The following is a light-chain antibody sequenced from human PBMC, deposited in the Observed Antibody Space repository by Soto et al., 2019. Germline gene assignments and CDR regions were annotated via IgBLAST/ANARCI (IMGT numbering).Light chain of an antibody. V-gene: IGKV3-15*01. CDR1: QSVSSN. CDR2: GAS. Sequence: EIVMTQSPATLPVSPGERATLSCGASQSVSSNLAWYQQKPGQAPRLPIYGASTRATGIPARFSGSGSGTEFTLTISSLQSEDFAVYCCQQYNNWPATFGQGTKVDIK. CDR3: QQYNNWPAT. J-gene: IGKJ1*01.